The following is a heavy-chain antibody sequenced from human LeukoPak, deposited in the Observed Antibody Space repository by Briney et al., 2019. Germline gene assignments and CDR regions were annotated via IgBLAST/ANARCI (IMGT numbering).Heavy chain of an antibody. CDR3: ARRAMVRGRYYFDY. CDR2: MNPNSGNT. V-gene: IGHV1-8*01. CDR1: GYTFTSYD. Sequence: ASVKVSCKASGYTFTSYDINWVRQATGQGLEWMGWMNPNSGNTGYAQKFRGRVTMTRNTSISTAYMELSSLRSEDTAVYYCARRAMVRGRYYFDYWGQGTLVTVSS. D-gene: IGHD3-10*01. J-gene: IGHJ4*02.